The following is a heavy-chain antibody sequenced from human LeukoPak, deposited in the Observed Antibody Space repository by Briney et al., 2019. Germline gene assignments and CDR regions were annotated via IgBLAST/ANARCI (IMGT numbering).Heavy chain of an antibody. Sequence: PGGSLRLSCAASGFTFSSYAMSWVRQPPGKGVEWVSAISGGWGSTYYADSVKGRFTISRDNSKNTLYLQMNSLRAEDTAVYYCAKDGRGSWPLDFDYWGQGTLVTVSS. CDR1: GFTFSSYA. CDR3: AKDGRGSWPLDFDY. V-gene: IGHV3-23*01. J-gene: IGHJ4*02. CDR2: ISGGWGST. D-gene: IGHD2-15*01.